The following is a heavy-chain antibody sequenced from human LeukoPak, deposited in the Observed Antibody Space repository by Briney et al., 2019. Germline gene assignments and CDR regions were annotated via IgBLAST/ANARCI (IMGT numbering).Heavy chain of an antibody. CDR3: ARDSDIVTGSKSHFDY. D-gene: IGHD3-9*01. CDR2: ISGSGNST. Sequence: PGGSLRLSCAASGFNFSIYGMSWVRQAPGKGLEWVSAISGSGNSTYYTDSVKGRFTISRDNAKNSLYLQMNSLRAEDTAVYYCARDSDIVTGSKSHFDYWGQGTLVTVSS. J-gene: IGHJ4*02. CDR1: GFNFSIYG. V-gene: IGHV3-23*01.